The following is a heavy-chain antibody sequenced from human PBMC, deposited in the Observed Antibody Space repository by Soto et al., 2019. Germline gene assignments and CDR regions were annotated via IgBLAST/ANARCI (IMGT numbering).Heavy chain of an antibody. CDR1: GFTFDDYA. J-gene: IGHJ4*01. Sequence: SLRLSCTASGFTFDDYAMHWVRQGPGRGLEWVSGITWNSGKIAYADSVKGRFTIARDDDNNSLYLQMNSLRPEDTALYYCVKDSYADFHRVLSTAEYFFDYWGHGTLVTVS. D-gene: IGHD2-15*01. CDR2: ITWNSGKI. CDR3: VKDSYADFHRVLSTAEYFFDY. V-gene: IGHV3-9*01.